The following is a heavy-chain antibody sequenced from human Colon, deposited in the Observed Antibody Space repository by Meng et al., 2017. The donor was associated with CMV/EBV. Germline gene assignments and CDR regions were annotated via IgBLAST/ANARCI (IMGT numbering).Heavy chain of an antibody. J-gene: IGHJ4*02. V-gene: IGHV1-18*01. Sequence: SGYIFTSFGFNWVRLAPGQGPEWMGWISTHNGNTDYRQKFQGRITMTTDTSTNTVYMELRSLRSDDTAIYYCARAANYFNSGSYYGDYWGQGTLVTVSS. CDR1: GYIFTSFG. D-gene: IGHD3-10*01. CDR2: ISTHNGNT. CDR3: ARAANYFNSGSYYGDY.